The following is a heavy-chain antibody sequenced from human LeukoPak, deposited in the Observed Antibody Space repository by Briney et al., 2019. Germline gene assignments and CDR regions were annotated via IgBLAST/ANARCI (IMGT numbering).Heavy chain of an antibody. CDR1: GFTFSSYS. J-gene: IGHJ4*02. CDR3: AKGQHSSGYSPTDY. D-gene: IGHD3-22*01. Sequence: GGSLRLPCAASGFTFSSYSMSWVRQAPGKGLEWVSLISGSGDSTYYADSVKGRFTISRDNSKSTLYLQMNSLRAEDTALYYCAKGQHSSGYSPTDYWGQGTLVTVSS. CDR2: ISGSGDST. V-gene: IGHV3-23*01.